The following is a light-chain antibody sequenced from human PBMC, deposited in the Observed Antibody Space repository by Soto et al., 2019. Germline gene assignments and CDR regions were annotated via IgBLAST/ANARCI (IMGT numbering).Light chain of an antibody. Sequence: IMMTQSPLSLPVTPGEPASISCRSSQSLLHSTGYNYLDWYLQKPGQSPQLLIYLGSNRASGVPDSVRGSGSGTDFTLKISRVEAEDVGIYSGLQALQTPRTFGQGTKVEIK. V-gene: IGKV2-28*01. CDR2: LGS. J-gene: IGKJ1*01. CDR3: LQALQTPRT. CDR1: QSLLHSTGYNY.